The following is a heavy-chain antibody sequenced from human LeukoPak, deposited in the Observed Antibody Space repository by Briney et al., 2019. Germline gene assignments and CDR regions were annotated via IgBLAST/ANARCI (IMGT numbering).Heavy chain of an antibody. CDR3: ASIAQATYYYDSSGTIDY. V-gene: IGHV4-39*07. J-gene: IGHJ4*02. D-gene: IGHD3-22*01. CDR2: INYSGST. Sequence: PSETLSLTCTVSGGSISSSSYYWGWIRQPPGKGLEWIGSINYSGSTYYNPSLKSRVTISVDTSKNQFSLKLSSVTAADTAVYYCASIAQATYYYDSSGTIDYWGQGTLVTVSS. CDR1: GGSISSSSYY.